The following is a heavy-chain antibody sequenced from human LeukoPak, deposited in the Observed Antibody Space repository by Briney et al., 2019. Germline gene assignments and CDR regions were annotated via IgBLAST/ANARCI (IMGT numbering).Heavy chain of an antibody. CDR3: ARVRSGSYLDY. Sequence: PSETLSLTRTVSGGSISSYYWSWIRQPPGKGLEWIGYIYYSGSTNYNPSLKSRVTISVDTSKNQFSLKLSSVTAADTAVYYCARVRSGSYLDYWGQGTLVTVSS. J-gene: IGHJ4*02. CDR2: IYYSGST. CDR1: GGSISSYY. D-gene: IGHD1-26*01. V-gene: IGHV4-59*01.